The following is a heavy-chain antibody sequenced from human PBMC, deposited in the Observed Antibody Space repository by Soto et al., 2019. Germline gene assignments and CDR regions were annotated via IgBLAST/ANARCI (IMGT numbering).Heavy chain of an antibody. V-gene: IGHV4-34*01. CDR1: GGSFGGYY. J-gene: IGHJ3*02. CDR2: INHSGST. Sequence: SETLSLTCAVYGGSFGGYYCSWIRQPPGKGLEWIGEINHSGSTNYNPSLKSRVTISVDTSKNQFSLKLSSVTAADTAVYYCARLTTGEAFDIWGQGTMVTVSS. D-gene: IGHD3-16*01. CDR3: ARLTTGEAFDI.